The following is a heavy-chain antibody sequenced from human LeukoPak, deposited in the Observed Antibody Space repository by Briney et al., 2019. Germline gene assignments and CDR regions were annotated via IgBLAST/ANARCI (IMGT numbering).Heavy chain of an antibody. CDR1: GFTFSSYA. CDR2: ISGSGGST. CDR3: ARVRQGLRLGELSDYYYYYMDV. D-gene: IGHD3-16*02. J-gene: IGHJ6*03. V-gene: IGHV3-23*01. Sequence: PGGSLRLSCAASGFTFSSYAMSWVRQAPGKGLEWVSAISGSGGSTYYADSVKGRFTISRDNSKNTLYLQMNSLRAEDTAVYYCARVRQGLRLGELSDYYYYYMDVWGKGTTVTVSS.